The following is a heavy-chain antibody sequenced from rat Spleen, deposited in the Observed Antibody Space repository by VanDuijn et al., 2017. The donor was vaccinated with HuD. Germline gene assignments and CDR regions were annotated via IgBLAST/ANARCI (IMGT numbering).Heavy chain of an antibody. CDR3: ARQEDYGGYSRDYFGY. J-gene: IGHJ2*01. CDR1: GFTFSNYG. CDR2: IIYDGSST. V-gene: IGHV5-29*01. D-gene: IGHD1-11*01. Sequence: EVQLVESGGGLVQPGRSLKLSCAASGFTFSNYGVHWIRQAPKKGPEWVATIIYDGSSTYYRDSMKGRFTISRDNAKSTLYLQISSLRSEDTATYYCARQEDYGGYSRDYFGYWGQGVVVTVSS.